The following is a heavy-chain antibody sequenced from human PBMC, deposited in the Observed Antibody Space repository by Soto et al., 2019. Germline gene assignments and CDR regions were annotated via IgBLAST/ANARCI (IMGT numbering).Heavy chain of an antibody. CDR1: GFTFSTYW. V-gene: IGHV3-7*01. Sequence: VGSLRLSCAASGFTFSTYWMTWVRQAPGKGLEWVANINQDGTEKYYMDSVKGRFTISRDNAKNSLYLQMTSLRAEDTAVYYCAGGNALDVWGQGTTVTVSS. CDR2: INQDGTEK. CDR3: AGGNALDV. J-gene: IGHJ6*02.